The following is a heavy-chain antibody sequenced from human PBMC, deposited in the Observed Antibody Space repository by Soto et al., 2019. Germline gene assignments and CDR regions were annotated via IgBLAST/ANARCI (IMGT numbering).Heavy chain of an antibody. CDR3: ARGGTPIDY. D-gene: IGHD3-16*01. V-gene: IGHV1-18*01. Sequence: QVQLVQSGAEVKKPGASVKVSCKASGYTFTNFGISCVRQAPGQGLEWMGWISAYNGNTNYAQNFQGRVTMTTDTSTSTAYSELRSLRSDEPAVYYSARGGTPIDYWGQGTLVTVSS. J-gene: IGHJ4*02. CDR2: ISAYNGNT. CDR1: GYTFTNFG.